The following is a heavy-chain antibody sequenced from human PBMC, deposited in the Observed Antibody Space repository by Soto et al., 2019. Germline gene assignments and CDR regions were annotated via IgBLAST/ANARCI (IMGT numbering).Heavy chain of an antibody. CDR1: GGSISTSNW. CDR3: ARWLTFCGDSSCYHWFDP. Sequence: QVQLQESGPGLVKPSGTLSLTCAVSGGSISTSNWWSWVRQPPGKGLEWIGEIYHSGSSSYNPSRKGPVTISVDKSKPQFSLRRTSVPAADTAVYDCARWLTFCGDSSCYHWFDPWGPGTLVTVSS. V-gene: IGHV4-4*02. J-gene: IGHJ5*02. D-gene: IGHD3-22*01. CDR2: IYHSGSS.